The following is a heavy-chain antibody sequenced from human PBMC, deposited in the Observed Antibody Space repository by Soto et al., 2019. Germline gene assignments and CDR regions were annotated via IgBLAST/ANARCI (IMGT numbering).Heavy chain of an antibody. J-gene: IGHJ3*02. CDR2: ISSSSSYT. CDR1: GFSFSDYY. D-gene: IGHD6-13*01. Sequence: GGSLRRSCAASGFSFSDYYMSWIRQAPGKGLEWVSYISSSSSYTNYADSVKGRFTISRDNAKNSLYLQMNSLRAEDTAVYYCARHKQQLVAAFDIWGQVTMVTVSS. V-gene: IGHV3-11*06. CDR3: ARHKQQLVAAFDI.